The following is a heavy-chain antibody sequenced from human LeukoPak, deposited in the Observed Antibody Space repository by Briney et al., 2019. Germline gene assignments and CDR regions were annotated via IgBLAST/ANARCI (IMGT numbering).Heavy chain of an antibody. V-gene: IGHV3-21*01. CDR3: ARAMAVPANNDY. D-gene: IGHD5-24*01. J-gene: IGHJ4*02. CDR1: GFTFSSYT. CDR2: ISSSSSDI. Sequence: PGGSLRLSCTTSGFTFSSYTMNWVRQAPGKGLDWVSSISSSSSDIYYADSVKCRFTIFRDNAKNSVYLQMNSLRAEDTAVYYCARAMAVPANNDYWGQGTLVTVSS.